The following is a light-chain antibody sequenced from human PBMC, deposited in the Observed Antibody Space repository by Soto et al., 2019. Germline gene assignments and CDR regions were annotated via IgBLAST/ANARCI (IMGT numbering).Light chain of an antibody. CDR2: GNS. Sequence: QSVLTQPPSVSGAPGQRVTISCTGSPSNIGAGYDVHWYQHLPGTAPKLLIYGNSNRPSGVPDRFSGSKSGTSASLAITGLQAEDEADYYCQSYDSSLSGWVFGGGTKLTVL. CDR1: PSNIGAGYD. CDR3: QSYDSSLSGWV. V-gene: IGLV1-40*01. J-gene: IGLJ3*02.